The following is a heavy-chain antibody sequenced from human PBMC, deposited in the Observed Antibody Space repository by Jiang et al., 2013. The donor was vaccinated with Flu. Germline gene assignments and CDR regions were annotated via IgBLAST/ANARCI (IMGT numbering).Heavy chain of an antibody. CDR1: GYTFTSYY. Sequence: SGAEVQKPGASVQVSCKASGYTFTSYYIHWVRQAPGQGLEWMGLINPTTGTSSHAQKFQGRVTMTRDTSRNTVYMELSSLRSDDTAVYYCSRALGDFSSAPGEYYYYYGLDLWGQGTTVTVSS. D-gene: IGHD2-21*01. J-gene: IGHJ6*02. CDR3: SRALGDFSSAPGEYYYYYGLDL. CDR2: INPTTGTS. V-gene: IGHV1-46*03.